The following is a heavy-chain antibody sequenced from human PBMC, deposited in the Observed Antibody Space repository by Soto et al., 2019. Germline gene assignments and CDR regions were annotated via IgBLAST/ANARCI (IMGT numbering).Heavy chain of an antibody. CDR2: IYYSGST. Sequence: EALSLTFAVSGGSISNYYWSWIRQPPGKGLEWIGYIYYSGSTNYNPSLKSRVTISVDTSKNQFSLKLSSVTAADTAVYYCAREEWRNYYDSSGYFFDYWGQGTLVTVSS. V-gene: IGHV4-59*01. CDR3: AREEWRNYYDSSGYFFDY. D-gene: IGHD3-22*01. CDR1: GGSISNYY. J-gene: IGHJ4*02.